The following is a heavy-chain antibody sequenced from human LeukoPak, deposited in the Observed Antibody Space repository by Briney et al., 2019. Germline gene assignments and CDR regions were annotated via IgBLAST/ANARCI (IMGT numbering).Heavy chain of an antibody. CDR3: ARGPLLDYYYYMDV. Sequence: SVKVSCKASGYTFTSYDINWVRQAPGQGLEWMGGIIPIFGTANYAQKFQGRVTITADESTSTAYMELSSLRSEDTAVYYCARGPLLDYYYYMDVWGKGTTVTVSS. D-gene: IGHD2-15*01. CDR1: GYTFTSYD. V-gene: IGHV1-69*13. J-gene: IGHJ6*03. CDR2: IIPIFGTA.